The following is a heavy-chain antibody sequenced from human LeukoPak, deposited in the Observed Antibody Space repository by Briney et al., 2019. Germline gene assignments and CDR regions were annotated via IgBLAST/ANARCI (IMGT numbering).Heavy chain of an antibody. J-gene: IGHJ4*02. V-gene: IGHV3-23*01. CDR1: GFTFSSYA. CDR3: AREQLAAAGAIDY. Sequence: GGSLRLSCAASGFTFSSYAMSWVRQAPGKGLEWVSAVSGSGGRTYYADSVKGRFTISRDNSKNMLYLQMNSLRADDTAVYYCAREQLAAAGAIDYWGQGTLVTVSS. CDR2: VSGSGGRT. D-gene: IGHD6-13*01.